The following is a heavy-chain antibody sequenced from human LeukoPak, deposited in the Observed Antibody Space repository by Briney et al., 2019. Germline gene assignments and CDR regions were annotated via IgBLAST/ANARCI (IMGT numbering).Heavy chain of an antibody. CDR2: IYYSGST. D-gene: IGHD4-11*01. CDR1: GGSISTYY. V-gene: IGHV4-59*01. CDR3: ARGYSNYDY. J-gene: IGHJ4*02. Sequence: SETLSLTCTVSGGSISTYYWSWIRQPPGKGLEWIGHIYYSGSTNYTPSLKSRVTISVDTSKSQFSLRLSSVTAADTAVYYCARGYSNYDYWGQGTLVTVSS.